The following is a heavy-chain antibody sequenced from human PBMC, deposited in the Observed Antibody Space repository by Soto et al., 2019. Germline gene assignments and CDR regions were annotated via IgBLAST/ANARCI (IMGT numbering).Heavy chain of an antibody. Sequence: GRSLRLSCAASGFTFSSYAMRWVRQAPGKGLEWVSAISGSGGSTYYADSVKGRFTISRDNSKNTLYLQMDSLRAEDTAVYYCAKDHLHGSHGAFDIWGKGTMVTVSS. CDR3: AKDHLHGSHGAFDI. CDR2: ISGSGGST. D-gene: IGHD1-26*01. CDR1: GFTFSSYA. J-gene: IGHJ3*02. V-gene: IGHV3-23*01.